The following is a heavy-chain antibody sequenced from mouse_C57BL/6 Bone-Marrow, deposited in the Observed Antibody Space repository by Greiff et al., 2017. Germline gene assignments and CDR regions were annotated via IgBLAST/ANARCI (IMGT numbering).Heavy chain of an antibody. V-gene: IGHV1-63*01. CDR1: GYTFTNYW. Sequence: VQLQQSGAELVRPGTSVKMSCKASGYTFTNYWIGWAKQRPGHGLEWIGDIYPGGGYTNYNEKFKGKATLTADKSSSTAYMLFSSLTSEDSAIYYCARFDYDDYYAMDYWGQGTSVTVSS. CDR2: IYPGGGYT. D-gene: IGHD2-4*01. J-gene: IGHJ4*01. CDR3: ARFDYDDYYAMDY.